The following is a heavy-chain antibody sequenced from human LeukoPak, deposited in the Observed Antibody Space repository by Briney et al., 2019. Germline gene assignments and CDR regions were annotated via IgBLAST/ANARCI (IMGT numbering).Heavy chain of an antibody. CDR2: INPNSGGT. V-gene: IGHV1-2*06. CDR1: GYTFTGYY. Sequence: GASVTVSCKASGYTFTGYYMHWVRQAPGQGLEWMGRINPNSGGTNYAQKFQGRVTMTRDTSISTAYMELSRLRSDDTAVYYCPSSIGDIFTGYGRRAYSYSYMDVWGKGTPVTVSS. J-gene: IGHJ6*03. D-gene: IGHD3-9*01. CDR3: PSSIGDIFTGYGRRAYSYSYMDV.